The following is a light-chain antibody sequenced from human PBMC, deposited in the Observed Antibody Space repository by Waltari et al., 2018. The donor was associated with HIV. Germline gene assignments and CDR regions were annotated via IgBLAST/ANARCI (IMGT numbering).Light chain of an antibody. CDR3: QSYDSSLTGSV. Sequence: QSVLTQPPSVSGAPGQRVTIPCTGSSSNIRAGYDVPAYQQVPGTAPKLLIYGNNNRPSGVPDRFSASKSGASPSLAITGLQAEDEADYYCQSYDSSLTGSVFGGGTKLTVL. V-gene: IGLV1-40*01. CDR2: GNN. J-gene: IGLJ2*01. CDR1: SSNIRAGYD.